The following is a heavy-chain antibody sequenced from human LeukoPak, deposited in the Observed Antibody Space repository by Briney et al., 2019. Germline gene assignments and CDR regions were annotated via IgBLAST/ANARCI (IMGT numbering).Heavy chain of an antibody. V-gene: IGHV3-30*02. Sequence: GGSLRLSCAASGFTFSSYGMHWVRQAPGKGLEWVAFTRYDGSNKYYADSVKGRFTISRDNSKNTLYLQMNSLRAEDTAVYYCAKDPRSQLPSAFDIWGQGTMVTVSS. CDR2: TRYDGSNK. CDR3: AKDPRSQLPSAFDI. J-gene: IGHJ3*02. D-gene: IGHD2-2*01. CDR1: GFTFSSYG.